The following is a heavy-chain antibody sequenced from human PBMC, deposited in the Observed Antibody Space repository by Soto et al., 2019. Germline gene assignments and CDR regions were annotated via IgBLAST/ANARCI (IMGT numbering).Heavy chain of an antibody. V-gene: IGHV3-33*01. CDR1: GFTFSSYG. J-gene: IGHJ5*02. CDR2: IWYDGSRK. Sequence: GWSLRLSCAASGFTFSSYGMHWVRQAPGKGLEWVAFIWYDGSRKEYAASLKGRFTISRDNSKNTLYLQMNSMRAEDTAMYYSVREKSDYEGNWFEPRGQGIMGTVSS. D-gene: IGHD4-17*01. CDR3: VREKSDYEGNWFEP.